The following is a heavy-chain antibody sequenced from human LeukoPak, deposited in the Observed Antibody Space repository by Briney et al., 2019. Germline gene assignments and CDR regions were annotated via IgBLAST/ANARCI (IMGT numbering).Heavy chain of an antibody. Sequence: GGSLRLSCAASGFTFSSYSMNWARQAPGKGLEWVSFISTSSNYIYYADSVKGRFTISRDNAKNSLYLQMNSLRAEDTAVYYCARELYSSSSRWFDPWGQGTLVTVSS. D-gene: IGHD6-6*01. CDR3: ARELYSSSSRWFDP. J-gene: IGHJ5*02. CDR1: GFTFSSYS. V-gene: IGHV3-21*01. CDR2: ISTSSNYI.